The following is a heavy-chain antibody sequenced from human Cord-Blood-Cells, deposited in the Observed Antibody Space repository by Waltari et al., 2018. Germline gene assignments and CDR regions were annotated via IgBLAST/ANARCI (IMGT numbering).Heavy chain of an antibody. V-gene: IGHV4-34*01. CDR3: ARGVPRDNYDGMDV. Sequence: QVQLQQWGAGLLKPSETLSLTCAVHGGSFSGYYWRWIRHPPGKGVEWIGEISHSGSTSYNLCLKSRVTISVDTSKNQFSRELSSGTAADSAVYYCARGVPRDNYDGMDVWGQGTTVTVSS. CDR1: GGSFSGYY. CDR2: ISHSGST. J-gene: IGHJ6*02. D-gene: IGHD6-6*01.